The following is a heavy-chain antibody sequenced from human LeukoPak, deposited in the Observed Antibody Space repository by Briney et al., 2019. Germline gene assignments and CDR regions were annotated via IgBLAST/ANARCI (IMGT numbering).Heavy chain of an antibody. V-gene: IGHV3-9*03. CDR2: ISWNSGSI. J-gene: IGHJ4*02. Sequence: GRSLRLSCAASGFTFDDYAMHWVRQAPGKGLEWVSGISWNSGSIGYADSVKGRFTISRDNAKNSLYLQMNSLRAEDMALYYCAKDIGAAGTSYYFDYWGQGTLVTVPS. CDR1: GFTFDDYA. CDR3: AKDIGAAGTSYYFDY. D-gene: IGHD6-13*01.